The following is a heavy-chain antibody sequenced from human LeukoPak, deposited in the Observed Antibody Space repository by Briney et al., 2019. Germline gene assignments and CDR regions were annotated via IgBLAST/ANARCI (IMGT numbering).Heavy chain of an antibody. J-gene: IGHJ5*02. CDR2: IHTSGTT. CDR3: ARGDYFDGGGRNWFDP. V-gene: IGHV4-4*07. CDR1: GGSMSRYY. D-gene: IGHD2/OR15-2a*01. Sequence: NPSETLSLTCTVSGGSMSRYYWSLIRQPAGKGLEWIGRIHTSGTTYYNPSLKSRVTMSVDTSKNQFSLRLTSVTAADTAVYYCARGDYFDGGGRNWFDPWGQGTLVTVSS.